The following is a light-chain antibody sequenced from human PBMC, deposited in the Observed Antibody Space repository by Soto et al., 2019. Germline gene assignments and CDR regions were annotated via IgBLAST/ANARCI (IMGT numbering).Light chain of an antibody. J-gene: IGKJ4*01. CDR3: QQYNNWLT. CDR2: KAS. V-gene: IGKV1-5*03. CDR1: QSIDKW. Sequence: DIQMTQSPSTLSASVGDRVTVTCRASQSIDKWLAWYQQKPGKAPKLLMYKASLLQSGIPSRFSGSGSGTEFTLTISSLQSDDVASYYCQQYNNWLTFGGGTKVEIE.